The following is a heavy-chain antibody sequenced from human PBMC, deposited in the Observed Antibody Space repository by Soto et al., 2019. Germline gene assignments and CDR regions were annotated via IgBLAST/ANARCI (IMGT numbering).Heavy chain of an antibody. D-gene: IGHD3-16*02. CDR2: ISRSGAMT. Sequence: HPGGSLRLSCAASGFTFDSYAMTWVRLTPGKGLEWVSTISRSGAMTYHADSVKGRFTVSRDNSRNTLYLQMNGLSAEDTAIYYCAKNFGYSYSYDMGDPWVQGTLVTVSS. V-gene: IGHV3-23*01. J-gene: IGHJ5*02. CDR1: GFTFDSYA. CDR3: AKNFGYSYSYDMGDP.